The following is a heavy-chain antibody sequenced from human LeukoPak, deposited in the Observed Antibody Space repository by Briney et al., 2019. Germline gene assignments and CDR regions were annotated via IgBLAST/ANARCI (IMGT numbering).Heavy chain of an antibody. J-gene: IGHJ4*02. D-gene: IGHD4-17*01. V-gene: IGHV3-30*09. CDR3: VREDYGEYYFDY. CDR1: GLIFSSFA. CDR2: ISYHGSNK. Sequence: TGGSLRLSCAASGLIFSSFAMHWVRQAPGKGLEWVAVISYHGSNKYYADSVKGRFAISRDNSENTLYLQMNSLRAEDAAVYYCVREDYGEYYFDYWGQGTLVTVSS.